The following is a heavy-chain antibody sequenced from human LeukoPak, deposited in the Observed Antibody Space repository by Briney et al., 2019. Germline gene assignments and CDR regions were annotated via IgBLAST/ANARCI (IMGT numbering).Heavy chain of an antibody. D-gene: IGHD3-10*01. CDR1: GFTFSSYS. Sequence: GGSLRLSCAASGFTFSSYSMNWVRQAPGKGLEWVSSISSSSSYIYYADSVKGRFTISRDNAKNSLYLQMNSLRAEDTAVYYCARDWPPITMVRGVTGDYYYYYGMDVWGQGTTVTVSS. V-gene: IGHV3-21*01. CDR3: ARDWPPITMVRGVTGDYYYYYGMDV. J-gene: IGHJ6*02. CDR2: ISSSSSYI.